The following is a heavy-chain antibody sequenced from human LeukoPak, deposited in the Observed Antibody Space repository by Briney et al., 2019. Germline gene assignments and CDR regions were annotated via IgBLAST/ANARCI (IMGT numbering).Heavy chain of an antibody. CDR2: IIPILGIA. Sequence: GASVKVSCKASGYTFTSYYMHWVRQAPGQGLEWMGRIIPILGIANYAQKFQGRVTITADKSTSTAYMELSSLRSEDTAVYYCASWGSAFDIWGQGTMVTVSS. CDR3: ASWGSAFDI. J-gene: IGHJ3*02. D-gene: IGHD3-16*01. V-gene: IGHV1-69*02. CDR1: GYTFTSYY.